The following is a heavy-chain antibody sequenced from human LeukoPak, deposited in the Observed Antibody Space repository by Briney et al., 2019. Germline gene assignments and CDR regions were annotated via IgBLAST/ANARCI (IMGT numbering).Heavy chain of an antibody. CDR2: INHSGST. Sequence: SETLSLTCAVYGGSFSGYYWSWIRQPPGKGLEWIGEINHSGSTNYNPSLKSRVTISVDTSKNQFSLKLSSVTAADTAVYYCARDRGFCTNGVCYTGNFDYWGQGTLVTVSS. CDR3: ARDRGFCTNGVCYTGNFDY. J-gene: IGHJ4*02. D-gene: IGHD2-8*01. CDR1: GGSFSGYY. V-gene: IGHV4-34*01.